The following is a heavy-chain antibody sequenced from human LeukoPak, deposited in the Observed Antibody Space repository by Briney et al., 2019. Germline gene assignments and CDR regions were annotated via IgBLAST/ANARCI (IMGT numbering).Heavy chain of an antibody. V-gene: IGHV4-59*02. D-gene: IGHD5-12*01. CDR1: GGSVSSYY. CDR3: ARDGTVATNWFDP. CDR2: IKSSVSF. Sequence: SETLSLTCTVSGGSVSSYYWSWIRQPPGKGLEWIGYIKSSVSFNYNPSLKSRVTISMDTSKNQFSLRLNSVTAADTAVYYCARDGTVATNWFDPWGQGTLVTVSS. J-gene: IGHJ5*02.